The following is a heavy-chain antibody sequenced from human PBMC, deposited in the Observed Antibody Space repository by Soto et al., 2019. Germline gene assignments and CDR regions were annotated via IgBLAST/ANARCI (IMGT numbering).Heavy chain of an antibody. CDR3: VRSKRRHCGNDCYMFDL. CDR2: ISYDGRHK. V-gene: IGHV3-30*04. D-gene: IGHD2-21*02. J-gene: IGHJ5*02. Sequence: SLRLSCAASEFRFNNFAMNWVRQAPGKGLEWVALISYDGRHKNYADSVKGRITISRDNSKNILYLQMSALRAEDTAIYYCVRSKRRHCGNDCYMFDLWGQGTLVTVSS. CDR1: EFRFNNFA.